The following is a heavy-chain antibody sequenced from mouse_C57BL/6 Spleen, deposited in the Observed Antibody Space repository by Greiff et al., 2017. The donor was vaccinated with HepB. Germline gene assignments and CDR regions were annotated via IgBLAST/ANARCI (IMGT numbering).Heavy chain of an antibody. CDR2: IHPNSGST. Sequence: QVQLQQPGAELVKPGASVKLSCKASGYTFTSYWMHWVKQRPGQGLEWIGMIHPNSGSTNYNEKFKSKATLTVDKSSSPAYMQLSSLTSEDSAVYYCASSIYYDLSLAMDYWGQGTSVTVSS. CDR3: ASSIYYDLSLAMDY. V-gene: IGHV1-64*01. D-gene: IGHD2-4*01. J-gene: IGHJ4*01. CDR1: GYTFTSYW.